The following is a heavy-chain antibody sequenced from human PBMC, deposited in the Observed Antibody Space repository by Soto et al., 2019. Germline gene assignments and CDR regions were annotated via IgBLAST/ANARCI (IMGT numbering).Heavy chain of an antibody. CDR3: AKVALGGYYDSSGYRGAFDI. CDR2: IYSSGST. D-gene: IGHD3-22*01. Sequence: GGSLRLSCAASGFTGNSNYMSWVRQAPGKGLEWVSVIYSSGSTYYADSVKDRFTISRDNSKNTLYLQMNSLRAEDTAVYYCAKVALGGYYDSSGYRGAFDIWGQGTMVTVSS. J-gene: IGHJ3*02. CDR1: GFTGNSNY. V-gene: IGHV3-53*01.